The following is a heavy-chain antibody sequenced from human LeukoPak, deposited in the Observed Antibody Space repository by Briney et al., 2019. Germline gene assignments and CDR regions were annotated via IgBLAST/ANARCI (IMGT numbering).Heavy chain of an antibody. J-gene: IGHJ4*02. CDR3: ARASAYCSGDCYSFDY. Sequence: GGSLRLSCAASGFTFSSYWMHWVRQAPGKGLVWVSRIYTDGSTISYADSVKGRFTISRDNAKNTLYLQMNSLRAEDTAVYYCARASAYCSGDCYSFDYWGQGTLVTVSS. CDR2: IYTDGSTI. CDR1: GFTFSSYW. V-gene: IGHV3-74*01. D-gene: IGHD2-21*01.